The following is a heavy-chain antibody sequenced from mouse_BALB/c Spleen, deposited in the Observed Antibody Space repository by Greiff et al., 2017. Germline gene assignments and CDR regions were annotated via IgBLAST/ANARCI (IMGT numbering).Heavy chain of an antibody. V-gene: IGHV4-1*02. Sequence: EVKLQESGGGLVQPGGSLKLSCAASGFDFSRYWMSWVRQAPGKGLEWIGEINPDSSTINYTPSLKDKFIISRDNAKNTLYLQMSKVRSEDTALYYCARKVYYGSSGFAYWGQGTLVTVSA. CDR1: GFDFSRYW. J-gene: IGHJ3*01. D-gene: IGHD1-1*01. CDR2: INPDSSTI. CDR3: ARKVYYGSSGFAY.